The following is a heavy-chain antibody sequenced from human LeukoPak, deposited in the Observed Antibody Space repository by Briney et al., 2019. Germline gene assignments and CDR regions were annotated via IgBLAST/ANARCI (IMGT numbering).Heavy chain of an antibody. CDR1: GFTFSSYS. V-gene: IGHV3-21*01. D-gene: IGHD3-10*01. CDR3: ASSRGDITNYFDY. Sequence: GGSLRLSCAASGFTFSSYSMNWVRQAPGKGLEWVSSISSSSSYIYYADSVKGRFTISRDNAKNSLYLQMNSLRAEDTAVYYCASSRGDITNYFDYWGQRTLVTVSS. CDR2: ISSSSSYI. J-gene: IGHJ4*02.